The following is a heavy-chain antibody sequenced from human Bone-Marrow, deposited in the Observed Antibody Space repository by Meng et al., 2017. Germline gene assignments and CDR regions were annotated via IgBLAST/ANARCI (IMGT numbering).Heavy chain of an antibody. V-gene: IGHV3-23*01. Sequence: GESLKISCAASRFIFSSYAMSWVRQAPGRGLEWVSGISTNGGSTYYADSVKGRFTISRDNSKNTLSLQMNSLRADDTAVYYCARGGGEIMITFGGVIVNFPLDYWGQGTLVTVSS. CDR2: ISTNGGST. D-gene: IGHD3-16*02. J-gene: IGHJ4*02. CDR3: ARGGGEIMITFGGVIVNFPLDY. CDR1: RFIFSSYA.